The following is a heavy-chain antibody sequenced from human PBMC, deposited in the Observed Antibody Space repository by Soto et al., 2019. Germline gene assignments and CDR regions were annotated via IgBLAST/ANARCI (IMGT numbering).Heavy chain of an antibody. Sequence: EVQLVESGGGLVKPGGSLRLSCAASGITFSKAWMNWVRQSPGKGLEWVGRIKSKSDGGTTDYAAPVKGRFTISRDDSKNTLCLQMNSLKTEDTAVYYCTTNFYSDHGMDVWGQRTTVTVSS. J-gene: IGHJ6*02. CDR3: TTNFYSDHGMDV. CDR2: IKSKSDGGTT. V-gene: IGHV3-15*01. CDR1: GITFSKAW. D-gene: IGHD4-17*01.